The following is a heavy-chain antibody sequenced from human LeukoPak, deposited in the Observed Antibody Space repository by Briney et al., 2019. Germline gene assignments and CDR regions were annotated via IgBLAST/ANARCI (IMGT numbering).Heavy chain of an antibody. Sequence: GGSLRLSCAASGFTFSNAWMSWVRQAPGKGLEWVGRIKSKTDGGTTDYAAPVKGRFTISRDDSKNTLYLQMNSLKTEDTAVYYCATTLGVLAFNIWGQGAMVTVSS. J-gene: IGHJ3*02. V-gene: IGHV3-15*01. CDR1: GFTFSNAW. D-gene: IGHD1-26*01. CDR3: ATTLGVLAFNI. CDR2: IKSKTDGGTT.